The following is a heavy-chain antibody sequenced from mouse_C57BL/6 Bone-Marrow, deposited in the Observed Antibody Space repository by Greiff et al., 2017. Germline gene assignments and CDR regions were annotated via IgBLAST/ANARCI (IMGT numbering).Heavy chain of an antibody. V-gene: IGHV1-59*01. CDR1: GYTFTSYW. D-gene: IGHD3-3*01. CDR3: ARWLGYYFDY. Sequence: QVQLQQPGAELVRPGTSVKLSCKASGYTFTSYWMHWVKQRPGQGLEWIGVIDPSDSYPNYNQKFKGKATLTVDTSSSTAYMQLSSLTSEDSAVYYCARWLGYYFDYWGQGTTLTVSS. J-gene: IGHJ2*01. CDR2: IDPSDSYP.